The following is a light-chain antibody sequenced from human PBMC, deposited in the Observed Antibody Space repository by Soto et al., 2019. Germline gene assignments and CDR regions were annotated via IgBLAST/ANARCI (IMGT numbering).Light chain of an antibody. CDR2: EVS. CDR1: SSDVVGYNY. J-gene: IGLJ2*01. CDR3: SSYTSSSTLV. Sequence: QSALTQPASVSGSPGQSITISCTGTSSDVVGYNYVSWYQQHPGKAPKLMIYEVSNRPSGVSIRFAGSKSGNTAYLTISGLQAEDEADYYCSSYTSSSTLVFGGGTKVTVL. V-gene: IGLV2-14*01.